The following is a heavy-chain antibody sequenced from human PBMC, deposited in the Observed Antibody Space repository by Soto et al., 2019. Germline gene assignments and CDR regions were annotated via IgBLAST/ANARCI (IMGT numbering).Heavy chain of an antibody. Sequence: GGSLRLSCAASGFTFSSDAMSWVRQSPGKGLEWVSAISGDGESTYYADSVKGRFTISRDNSKNTLYLQMNSLRAEDTAVYYCAKLRWGSDNWFDPWGQGTLVTVSS. V-gene: IGHV3-23*01. CDR2: ISGDGEST. CDR1: GFTFSSDA. D-gene: IGHD3-10*01. J-gene: IGHJ5*02. CDR3: AKLRWGSDNWFDP.